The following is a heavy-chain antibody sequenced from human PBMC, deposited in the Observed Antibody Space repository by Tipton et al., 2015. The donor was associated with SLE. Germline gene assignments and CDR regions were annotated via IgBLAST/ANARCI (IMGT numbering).Heavy chain of an antibody. V-gene: IGHV4-39*07. CDR1: GGSISSSSYY. CDR2: IYYRGST. Sequence: TLSLTCTVSGGSISSSSYYWGWIRQPPGKGLEWIGTIYYRGSTYYNPSLKSRVTISVDSSKNQFSLKLSSVTAADTAVYYCTRGLYGGSSVWGQGTMVTVSS. D-gene: IGHD1-26*01. CDR3: TRGLYGGSSV. J-gene: IGHJ3*01.